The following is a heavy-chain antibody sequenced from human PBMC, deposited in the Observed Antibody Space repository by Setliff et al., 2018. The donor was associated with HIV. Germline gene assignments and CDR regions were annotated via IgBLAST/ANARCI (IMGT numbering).Heavy chain of an antibody. J-gene: IGHJ4*02. CDR1: GGTFSTYA. D-gene: IGHD2-21*01. V-gene: IGHV1-69*13. CDR2: IIPIFGTA. Sequence: SVKFSCKASGGTFSTYAISWVRQAPGQGLEWMGGIIPIFGTANYDQRFQGRVTITADETTSTAYVELSSLRSEDTAVYFCARDPVSDNSATPYYFDYWGQGTLVTVSS. CDR3: ARDPVSDNSATPYYFDY.